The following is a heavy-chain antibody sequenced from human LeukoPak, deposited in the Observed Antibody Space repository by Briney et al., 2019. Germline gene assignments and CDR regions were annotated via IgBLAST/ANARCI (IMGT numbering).Heavy chain of an antibody. Sequence: SSVKVSCKASGYTFTGYYMHWVRQAPGQGLGWMGRINPNSGGTNYAQKFQSRVTMTREPSISPAYMEMSRPRSDATAVYYCARQHKIAAAGYNRFDPWGQGTLVTVSS. CDR2: INPNSGGT. CDR3: ARQHKIAAAGYNRFDP. J-gene: IGHJ5*02. CDR1: GYTFTGYY. D-gene: IGHD6-13*01. V-gene: IGHV1-2*06.